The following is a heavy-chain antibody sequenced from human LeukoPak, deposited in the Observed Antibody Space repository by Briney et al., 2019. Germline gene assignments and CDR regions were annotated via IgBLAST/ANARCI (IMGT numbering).Heavy chain of an antibody. CDR1: GYTFTSYY. V-gene: IGHV1-46*01. Sequence: ASVKVSCQASGYTFTSYYMHWVRQAPGQGLEWMGIINPSGGSTSYAQKFQGRVTMTRDMSTSTVYMELSSLRSEDTAVYYCARDIAVAGTSTYWFDPWGQGTLVTVSS. J-gene: IGHJ5*02. CDR2: INPSGGST. CDR3: ARDIAVAGTSTYWFDP. D-gene: IGHD6-19*01.